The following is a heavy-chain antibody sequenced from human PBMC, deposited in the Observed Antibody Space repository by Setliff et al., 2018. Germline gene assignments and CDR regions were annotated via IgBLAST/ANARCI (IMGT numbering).Heavy chain of an antibody. Sequence: SETLSLTCIVSGGSISSGSYYWSRIRHPAGKGLEWIGRVYTNGGSDYNPFLKSRVSISLDTSKNQFSLKLISVTAADTAVYYCARANKKLDYYYYYYMDVWGKGTTVTAP. V-gene: IGHV4-61*02. CDR3: ARANKKLDYYYYYYMDV. D-gene: IGHD1-1*01. J-gene: IGHJ6*03. CDR2: VYTNGGS. CDR1: GGSISSGSYY.